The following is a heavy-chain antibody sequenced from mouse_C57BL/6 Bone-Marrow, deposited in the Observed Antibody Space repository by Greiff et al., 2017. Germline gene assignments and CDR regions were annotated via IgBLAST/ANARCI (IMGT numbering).Heavy chain of an antibody. CDR3: SSSLAY. CDR2: ISDGGSYT. J-gene: IGHJ3*01. CDR1: GFTFSSYA. Sequence: EVKLVESGGGLVKPGGSLKLSCAASGFTFSSYAMSWVRQTPEKRLEWVATISDGGSYTYYPDNVKGRFTISRDNAKNNRYLQMSHLKSEDTAMYYCSSSLAYWGQGALVTVSA. V-gene: IGHV5-4*03.